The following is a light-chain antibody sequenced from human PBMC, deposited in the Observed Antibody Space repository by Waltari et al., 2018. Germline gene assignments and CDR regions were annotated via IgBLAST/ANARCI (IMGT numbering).Light chain of an antibody. CDR2: AAS. V-gene: IGKV3-20*01. Sequence: EIELTHSPGTLSLSRGERATLPCRASQSISRTLVWYQKKPGQAPRLLIYAASTRATGIPDRFSGSGSGTDFSLTISRLEPEDFAVYYCQHYLRLPVTFGQGTKVEIK. CDR1: QSISRT. CDR3: QHYLRLPVT. J-gene: IGKJ1*01.